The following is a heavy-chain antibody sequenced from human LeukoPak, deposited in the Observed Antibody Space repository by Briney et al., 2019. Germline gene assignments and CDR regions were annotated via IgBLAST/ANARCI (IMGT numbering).Heavy chain of an antibody. V-gene: IGHV4-34*01. J-gene: IGHJ5*02. D-gene: IGHD3-22*01. CDR2: INHSGST. Sequence: SETLSLTCAVYGGSFSGYYWSWIRQPPGKGLEWIGEINHSGSTNYNPSLKSRVTISVDTSKNQFSLKLSSVTAADTAVYYCARAASWYDSSGYPSTWFDPWGQGTLVTVSS. CDR1: GGSFSGYY. CDR3: ARAASWYDSSGYPSTWFDP.